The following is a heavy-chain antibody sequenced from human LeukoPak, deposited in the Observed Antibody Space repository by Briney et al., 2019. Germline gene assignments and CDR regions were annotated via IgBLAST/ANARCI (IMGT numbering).Heavy chain of an antibody. J-gene: IGHJ6*02. Sequence: SETLSLTSTVAGGSISTYYWGWIRQPPGKGLDWIGYSYYSGSTNYNPSLKSRVTISVDTSKNQFSLKVSYVTAAATAVYYCARVEYYYGMDVWGQGTTVTVSS. CDR2: SYYSGST. CDR3: ARVEYYYGMDV. V-gene: IGHV4-59*01. CDR1: GGSISTYY. D-gene: IGHD5-24*01.